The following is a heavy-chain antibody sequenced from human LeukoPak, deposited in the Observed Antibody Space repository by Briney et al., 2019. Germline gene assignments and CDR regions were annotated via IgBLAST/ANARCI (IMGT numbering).Heavy chain of an antibody. Sequence: SETLSLTCTVSGGSISSYYWSWIRQPPGKGLEWIGYIYYSGSTNYNPSLKSRVTISVDTSKSQFSLKLSSVTAADTAVYYCARYNELGFDYWGQGTLVTVSS. CDR2: IYYSGST. V-gene: IGHV4-59*01. CDR3: ARYNELGFDY. J-gene: IGHJ4*02. D-gene: IGHD1-14*01. CDR1: GGSISSYY.